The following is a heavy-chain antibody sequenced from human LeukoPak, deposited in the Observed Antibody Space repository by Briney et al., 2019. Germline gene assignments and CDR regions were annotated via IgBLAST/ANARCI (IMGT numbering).Heavy chain of an antibody. D-gene: IGHD5-18*01. J-gene: IGHJ4*02. V-gene: IGHV4-39*01. Sequence: SETLSLTCTVSGDSISSSSSYWGWIRQPPGKGLEWIGSIYYSGSTYYNTSLKSRVTISVDTSKNQFSLKLSSVTAADTAVYYCARTRGTGIQLWSDWGQGTLVTVSS. CDR1: GDSISSSSSY. CDR2: IYYSGST. CDR3: ARTRGTGIQLWSD.